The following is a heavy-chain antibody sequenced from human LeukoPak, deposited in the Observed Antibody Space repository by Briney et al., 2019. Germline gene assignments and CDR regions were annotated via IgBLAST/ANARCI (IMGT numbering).Heavy chain of an antibody. CDR3: ARGQACSGGSCYRLFDS. CDR2: IWYDGSNK. Sequence: PGMSLRLSCAASGVTLSPYGMHWVRQAPGKGLEWVAVIWYDGSNKYYGDSVKGRFTISRDNSKNTLYLEMNSLRAEDTAVYYCARGQACSGGSCYRLFDSWGQGTLVTVSS. CDR1: GVTLSPYG. J-gene: IGHJ4*02. D-gene: IGHD2-15*01. V-gene: IGHV3-33*08.